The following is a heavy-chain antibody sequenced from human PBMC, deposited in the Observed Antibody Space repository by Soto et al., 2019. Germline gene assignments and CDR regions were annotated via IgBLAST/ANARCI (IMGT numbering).Heavy chain of an antibody. J-gene: IGHJ5*02. V-gene: IGHV4-31*03. CDR2: IYYSGST. D-gene: IGHD2-15*01. Sequence: SETLSLTCTVSGGSISSGGYYWSWIRQHPGKGLEWIGYIYYSGSTYYNPSLKSRVTISVDTSKNQFSLKLSSVTAADTAVYYCAREEACSGGSCYGWFDPWGQGXLVTVYS. CDR1: GGSISSGGYY. CDR3: AREEACSGGSCYGWFDP.